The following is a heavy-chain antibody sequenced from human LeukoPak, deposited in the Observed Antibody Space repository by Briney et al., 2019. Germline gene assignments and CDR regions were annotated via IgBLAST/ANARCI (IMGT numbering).Heavy chain of an antibody. D-gene: IGHD3-16*01. V-gene: IGHV1-2*02. J-gene: IGHJ4*02. CDR3: ATQRGSYRWGTDFDY. CDR1: GYTFTGYY. Sequence: VAPVKVSCKASGYTFTGYYMHWVRQAPGQGLEWMGWINPNSGDTKYAPKFQGRVTMTRDTSISTAYMELSRLRSDDTAVYYCATQRGSYRWGTDFDYWGQGTLVTVSS. CDR2: INPNSGDT.